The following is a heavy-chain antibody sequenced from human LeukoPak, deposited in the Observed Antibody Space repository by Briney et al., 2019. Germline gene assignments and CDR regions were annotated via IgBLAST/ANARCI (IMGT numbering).Heavy chain of an antibody. J-gene: IGHJ4*02. CDR3: AKEERITYYFDY. Sequence: GGSLRLSCAASGFTFSSYAMSWVRQAPGKGLEWVSGISGSGSSTFYADSVKGRFTISRDNSKNTLYLQMNSLRAEDTAVYYCAKEERITYYFDYWGQGTLVTVSS. CDR1: GFTFSSYA. D-gene: IGHD2-15*01. V-gene: IGHV3-23*01. CDR2: ISGSGSST.